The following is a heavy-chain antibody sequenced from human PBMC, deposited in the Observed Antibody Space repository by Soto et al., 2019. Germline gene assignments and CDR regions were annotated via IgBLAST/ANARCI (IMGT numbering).Heavy chain of an antibody. J-gene: IGHJ4*02. CDR2: IYWDDDK. D-gene: IGHD5-12*01. CDR3: GRRQPPFFSGYDCCAASLFDY. Sequence: QISLKESGPTLVKPTQTLTLTCTFSGFSLSTSGVGVGWIRQPPGKALEWLALIYWDDDKRYSPSLMSRLTTTTDTYKNHVVRTITNIDYVYKATHYCGRRQPPFFSGYDCCAASLFDYWGQGTPVTVAS. V-gene: IGHV2-5*02. CDR1: GFSLSTSGVG.